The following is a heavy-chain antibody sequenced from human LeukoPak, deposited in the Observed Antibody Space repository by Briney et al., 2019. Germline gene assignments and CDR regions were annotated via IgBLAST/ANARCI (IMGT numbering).Heavy chain of an antibody. CDR3: ASEYCSSTSCSSTFDY. J-gene: IGHJ4*02. V-gene: IGHV3-11*04. D-gene: IGHD2-2*01. CDR2: ISSSGSTI. CDR1: GFTFSDYY. Sequence: PGGSLRLSCAASGFTFSDYYMSWIRQAPGKGLEWVSYISSSGSTIYYADSVKGRFTISRDNAKNSLYLQMNSLRAEDTAVYYCASEYCSSTSCSSTFDYWGQGTLVTVSS.